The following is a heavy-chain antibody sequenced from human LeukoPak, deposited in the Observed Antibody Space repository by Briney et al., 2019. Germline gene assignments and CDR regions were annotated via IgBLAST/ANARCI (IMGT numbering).Heavy chain of an antibody. CDR1: GGSISSSY. J-gene: IGHJ2*01. CDR3: ARVLGAYCSGGSCYSSWYFDL. D-gene: IGHD2-15*01. V-gene: IGHV4-59*01. Sequence: PSETLSLTRTVSGGSISSSYWSWIRQPPGKGPEWIGYIYYSGSTNYNPSLRSRVTISVDTSKNQFSLKLSSVTAADTAVYYCARVLGAYCSGGSCYSSWYFDLWGRGTLVTVSS. CDR2: IYYSGST.